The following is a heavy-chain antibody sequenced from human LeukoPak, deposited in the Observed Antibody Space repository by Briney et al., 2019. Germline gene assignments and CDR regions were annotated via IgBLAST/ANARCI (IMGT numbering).Heavy chain of an antibody. CDR2: ISAYNGNT. Sequence: GASVKVSCKASGYTFTSYGISWVRQAPGQGLEWMGWISAYNGNTNYAQKLQGRVTMTTDTSTSTAYMELRSLRSDDTAVYYCARDHCSSTGCYIWFDPWGQGTLVTVSS. J-gene: IGHJ5*02. CDR1: GYTFTSYG. D-gene: IGHD2-2*02. CDR3: ARDHCSSTGCYIWFDP. V-gene: IGHV1-18*01.